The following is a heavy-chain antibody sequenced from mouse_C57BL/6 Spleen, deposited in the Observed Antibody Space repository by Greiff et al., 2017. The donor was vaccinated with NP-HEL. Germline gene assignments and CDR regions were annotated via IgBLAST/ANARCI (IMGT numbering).Heavy chain of an antibody. Sequence: QVQLQQPGAELVMPGASVKLSCKASGYTFTSYWMHWVKQRPGQGLEWIGEIDPSDSYTNYNQKFKGKSTLTVDKSSSTAYMQLSSLTSEDSAVYYCARVGGLRFAYWGQGTLVTVSA. V-gene: IGHV1-69*01. CDR3: ARVGGLRFAY. CDR2: IDPSDSYT. CDR1: GYTFTSYW. D-gene: IGHD2-4*01. J-gene: IGHJ3*01.